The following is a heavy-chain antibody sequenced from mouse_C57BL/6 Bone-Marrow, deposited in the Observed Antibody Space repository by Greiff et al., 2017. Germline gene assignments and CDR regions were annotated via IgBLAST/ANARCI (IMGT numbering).Heavy chain of an antibody. J-gene: IGHJ1*03. D-gene: IGHD5-5*01. CDR3: AIYDYRAFYV. V-gene: IGHV1-64*01. CDR2: LYPNSGST. Sequence: QVQLQQPGAELVKPGASVKLSCKASGYTFTGYWMHWVKQRPGQGLEWIGMLYPNSGSTNYNEKFKSKATLTVDKSSSTAYMQLRSLTSEDSAVYYCAIYDYRAFYVCGTGPTVPVSS. CDR1: GYTFTGYW.